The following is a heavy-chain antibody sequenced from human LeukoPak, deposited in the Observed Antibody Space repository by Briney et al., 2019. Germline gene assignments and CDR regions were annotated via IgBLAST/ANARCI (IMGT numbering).Heavy chain of an antibody. CDR2: INHSGST. Sequence: SETLSLTSAVYGGSFSGYYWSWIRQPPGKGLEWIGEINHSGSTDYNPSLKSRVTISVDTSKNQFSLKLSSVTAAGTAVYYCARIQDIVVVPAAVNWFDPWGQGTLVTVSS. V-gene: IGHV4-34*01. CDR3: ARIQDIVVVPAAVNWFDP. CDR1: GGSFSGYY. J-gene: IGHJ5*02. D-gene: IGHD2-2*01.